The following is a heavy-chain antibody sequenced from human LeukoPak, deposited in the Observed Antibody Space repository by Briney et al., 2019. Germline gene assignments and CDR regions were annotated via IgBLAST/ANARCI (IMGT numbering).Heavy chain of an antibody. Sequence: GGSLRLSCAASGFTFSDFGMSWVRQAPGRGLEWVSVISYSAGSTYYADSVKGRFTISRDNSKNILYLQLNSLRAEDTAVYYCAKAPCIVVAARCGGYFQHWGQGTLVTVSS. D-gene: IGHD6-19*01. CDR3: AKAPCIVVAARCGGYFQH. CDR2: ISYSAGST. J-gene: IGHJ1*01. CDR1: GFTFSDFG. V-gene: IGHV3-23*01.